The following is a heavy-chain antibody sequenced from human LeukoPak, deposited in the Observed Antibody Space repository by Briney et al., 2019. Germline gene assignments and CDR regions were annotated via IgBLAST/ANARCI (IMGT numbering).Heavy chain of an antibody. CDR3: AKIEVGMFDP. CDR2: IYDRGST. J-gene: IGHJ5*02. V-gene: IGHV4-59*11. D-gene: IGHD1-26*01. CDR1: GASISSHY. Sequence: PSETLSLTCTVTGASISSHYWCWIRQTPGTGLEWIGDIYDRGSTTYNPSLKSRVSISVDTSRNQFSLNLRSVTAADTAVYYCAKIEVGMFDPWGQGTLVTVSS.